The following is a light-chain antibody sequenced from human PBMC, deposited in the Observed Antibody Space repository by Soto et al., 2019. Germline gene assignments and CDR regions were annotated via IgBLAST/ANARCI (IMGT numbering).Light chain of an antibody. CDR1: SSDVGGYNY. CDR2: AVS. J-gene: IGLJ2*01. V-gene: IGLV2-14*01. CDR3: SSYTSSSTQVV. Sequence: QSALTQPASVSVSTGQSITISCTGTSSDVGGYNYVSWYQQHPGKAPKHMIYAVSNRPAGVSNRFSGSKSGNTASLTISGHQSEDEADYYCSSYTSSSTQVVFGGGNKLTYL.